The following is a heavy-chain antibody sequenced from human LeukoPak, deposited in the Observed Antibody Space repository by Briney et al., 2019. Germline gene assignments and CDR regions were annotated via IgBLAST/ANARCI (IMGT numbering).Heavy chain of an antibody. CDR3: ARGSYYYGSGRDYFDY. V-gene: IGHV4-4*07. CDR2: IYTSGST. J-gene: IGHJ4*02. CDR1: GGSISSYY. D-gene: IGHD3-10*01. Sequence: SETLSLTCTVSGGSISSYYWSWIRQPAGKGLEWIGRIYTSGSTNYNPSLKSRVTMSVDTSKNQFSLKLSSVTAADTAVYYCARGSYYYGSGRDYFDYWGQGTLVTVSS.